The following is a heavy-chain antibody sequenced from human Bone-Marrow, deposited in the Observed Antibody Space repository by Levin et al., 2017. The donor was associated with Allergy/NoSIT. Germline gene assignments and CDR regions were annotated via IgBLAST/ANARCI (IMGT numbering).Heavy chain of an antibody. J-gene: IGHJ4*02. Sequence: PSQTLSLTCTVSGGSISSSSYYWGWIRQPPGKGLEWIGSIYYSGSTYYNPSLKSRVTISVDTSKNQFSLNLSSVTAADTAVYYCARLRATTYFDYWGQGTLVTVSS. CDR3: ARLRATTYFDY. CDR1: GGSISSSSYY. D-gene: IGHD1-26*01. CDR2: IYYSGST. V-gene: IGHV4-39*01.